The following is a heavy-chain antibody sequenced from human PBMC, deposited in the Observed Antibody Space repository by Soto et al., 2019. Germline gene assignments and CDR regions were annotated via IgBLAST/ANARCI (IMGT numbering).Heavy chain of an antibody. V-gene: IGHV3-23*01. CDR1: GYTFSKYD. CDR3: VTHYTAVLDY. CDR2: IASGGST. Sequence: EVQVLESGGALVQPGGSLRLSCVVSGYTFSKYDMSWVRQAPGKGLEWVSAIASGGSTFYAASVEGRFTISRDNSKNTLYLQMNSLSAEDMAIYYCVTHYTAVLDYWGQGTLVTVSS. J-gene: IGHJ4*02. D-gene: IGHD4-4*01.